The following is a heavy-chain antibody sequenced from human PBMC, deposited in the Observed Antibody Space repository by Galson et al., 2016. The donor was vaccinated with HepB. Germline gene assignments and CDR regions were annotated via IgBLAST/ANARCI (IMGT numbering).Heavy chain of an antibody. J-gene: IGHJ5*02. CDR1: GFTVSGNY. CDR2: IYSDGNA. CDR3: ARLRGYDLWSGYNWFDP. Sequence: SLRLSCAASGFTVSGNYMSWIRQAPGRGLEWVSAIYSDGNAHYADSVKGRFTISRDKAKDMLYLQMYSLSVDDTAVYFCARLRGYDLWSGYNWFDPWGQGTLVTVSS. D-gene: IGHD3-3*01. V-gene: IGHV3-53*01.